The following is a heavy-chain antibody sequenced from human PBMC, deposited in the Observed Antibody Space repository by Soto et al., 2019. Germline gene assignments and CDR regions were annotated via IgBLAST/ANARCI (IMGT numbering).Heavy chain of an antibody. CDR3: AREIYYDFWSGYSSNYGMDV. Sequence: GGSLRLSCAASGFTFSTYAMSWVRQAPGKGLEWVADISGGGSGKYYADSVKGRFTISRDNAKNSLYLEMNSLRVEDTAVYYCAREIYYDFWSGYSSNYGMDVWGQGTTVTVS. CDR1: GFTFSTYA. V-gene: IGHV3-21*01. J-gene: IGHJ6*02. CDR2: ISGGGSGK. D-gene: IGHD3-3*01.